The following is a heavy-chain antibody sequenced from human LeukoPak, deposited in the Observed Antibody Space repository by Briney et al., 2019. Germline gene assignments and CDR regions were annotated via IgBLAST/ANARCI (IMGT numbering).Heavy chain of an antibody. CDR2: IYYSGST. CDR1: GGSISSSSYY. D-gene: IGHD2-15*01. V-gene: IGHV4-39*01. J-gene: IGHJ4*02. CDR3: ASSAYCSGGSCCSNFDY. Sequence: SETLSLTCTVSGGSISSSSYYWGWIRQPPGKGLEWIGSIYYSGSTYYNPSLKSRVTISVDTSKNQFSLKLSSVTAADTAVYYCASSAYCSGGSCCSNFDYWGQGTLVTVSS.